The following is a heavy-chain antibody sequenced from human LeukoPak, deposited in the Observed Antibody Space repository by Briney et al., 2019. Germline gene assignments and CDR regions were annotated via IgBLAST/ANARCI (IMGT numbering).Heavy chain of an antibody. CDR3: AKDRSCINDVRHGDFGY. Sequence: GGSLRLSCAASGFFFSSYAMSWVRQAPGKGLEWVSTISGSGGSTYYADSVKGRFTISRDNSKNTVYLQMNSLRAEDTAVYYCAKDRSCINDVRHGDFGYWGQGTLVTVSS. J-gene: IGHJ4*02. D-gene: IGHD2-8*01. CDR2: ISGSGGST. CDR1: GFFFSSYA. V-gene: IGHV3-23*01.